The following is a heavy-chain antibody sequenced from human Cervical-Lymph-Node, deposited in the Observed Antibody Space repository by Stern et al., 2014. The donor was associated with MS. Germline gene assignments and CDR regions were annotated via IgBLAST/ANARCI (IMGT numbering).Heavy chain of an antibody. Sequence: QVQLQESGPGLLKPSETLSLSCTVSGASISSNSYYWGWIRQPPGKGLEWIGNIFYTGGPYTTPSLKSRATIPVAPSRTQFSRKLHSLTAADTAIYYCARQVREAVAGIRFYYYGMDVWGQGTTVTVSS. CDR2: IFYTGGP. CDR3: ARQVREAVAGIRFYYYGMDV. V-gene: IGHV4-39*01. J-gene: IGHJ6*02. D-gene: IGHD6-19*01. CDR1: GASISSNSYY.